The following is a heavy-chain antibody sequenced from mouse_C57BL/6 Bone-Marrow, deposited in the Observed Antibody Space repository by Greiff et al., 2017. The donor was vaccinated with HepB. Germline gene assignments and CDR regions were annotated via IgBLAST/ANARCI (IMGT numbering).Heavy chain of an antibody. J-gene: IGHJ1*03. CDR2: IYWDDDK. D-gene: IGHD2-5*01. CDR1: GFSLSTSGMG. Sequence: SSQTLSLTCSFSGFSLSTSGMGVSWIRQPSGKGLEWLAHIYWDDDKRYNPSLKSRLTISKDTSRNQVFLKITSVDTADTATYYCARRASYYSNYGYWYFDVWGTGTTVTVSS. CDR3: ARRASYYSNYGYWYFDV. V-gene: IGHV8-12*01.